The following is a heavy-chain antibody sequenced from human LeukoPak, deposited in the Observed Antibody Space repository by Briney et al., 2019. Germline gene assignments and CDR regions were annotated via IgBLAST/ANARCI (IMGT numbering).Heavy chain of an antibody. D-gene: IGHD4-17*01. V-gene: IGHV3-48*03. CDR2: ISSSGNTI. CDR3: ARSLHDYGDYVLNWFDP. CDR1: GFTFSSYE. J-gene: IGHJ5*02. Sequence: GGSLRLSCAASGFTFSSYEMNWVRQAPGKGLEWVTYISSSGNTIYYADSVKGRFTISRYNAKNSLCLQMNSLRAEDTAIYYCARSLHDYGDYVLNWFDPWGQGTLVTVSS.